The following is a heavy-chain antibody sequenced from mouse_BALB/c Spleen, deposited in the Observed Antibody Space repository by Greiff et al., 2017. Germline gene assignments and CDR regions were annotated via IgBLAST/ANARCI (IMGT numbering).Heavy chain of an antibody. V-gene: IGHV1S29*02. Sequence: EVQLQPSGPELVKPGASVKISCKASGYPFTDYNMHWVKQSHGKSLEWIGYIYPYNGGTGYNQKFKSKATLTVDNSSSTAYMELRSLTSEDSAVYYCARYGSLYYAMDYWGQGTSVTVSS. CDR2: IYPYNGGT. CDR3: ARYGSLYYAMDY. CDR1: GYPFTDYN. D-gene: IGHD1-1*01. J-gene: IGHJ4*01.